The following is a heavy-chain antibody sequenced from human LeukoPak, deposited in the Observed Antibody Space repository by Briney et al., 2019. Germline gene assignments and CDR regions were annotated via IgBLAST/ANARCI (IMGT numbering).Heavy chain of an antibody. J-gene: IGHJ4*02. Sequence: GGSLRLSCAASGFTFSNYAMHWVRQAPGKGLEWVAIIRKDGSKKDYADSGRGRFTISRDNSKNTLYLQMNSLRAEDTAVYYCARDWNFDYWGQGTLVTVSS. CDR2: IRKDGSKK. V-gene: IGHV3-30*02. CDR1: GFTFSNYA. D-gene: IGHD1-1*01. CDR3: ARDWNFDY.